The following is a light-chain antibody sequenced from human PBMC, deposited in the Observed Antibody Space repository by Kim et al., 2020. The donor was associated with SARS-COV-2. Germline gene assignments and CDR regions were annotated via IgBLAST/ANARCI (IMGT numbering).Light chain of an antibody. CDR3: QQYHDWRS. CDR1: QNVSNN. Sequence: SVSPGERATLSCRASQNVSNNLAWYQQKPGQPPRLLIYGASTRATGFPARFSGSGSVTEFTLTISSLQSEDFAIYFCQQYHDWRSFGQGTKVDIK. V-gene: IGKV3-15*01. J-gene: IGKJ1*01. CDR2: GAS.